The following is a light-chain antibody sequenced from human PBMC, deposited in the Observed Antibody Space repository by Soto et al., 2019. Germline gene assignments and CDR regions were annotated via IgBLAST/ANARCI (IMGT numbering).Light chain of an antibody. CDR2: RSD. V-gene: IGLV1-47*01. CDR1: DSNIGRNV. Sequence: QSLLTQPPSASATPGQRVTISCSGSDSNIGRNVVYWYQQLPGTAPKLLVYRSDQRPSGVPDRFSGSKSDTSASLAISGLRPEDEADYYCAAWDDSLSGHYVFGTGTKVTVL. J-gene: IGLJ1*01. CDR3: AAWDDSLSGHYV.